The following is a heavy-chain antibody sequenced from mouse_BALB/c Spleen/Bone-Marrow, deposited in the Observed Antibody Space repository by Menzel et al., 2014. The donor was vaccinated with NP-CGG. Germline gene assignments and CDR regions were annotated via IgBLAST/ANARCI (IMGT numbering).Heavy chain of an antibody. Sequence: DVQPQESGAELVKPGASVKLSCTASGFNIKDTYMHWVKQRPEQGLEWTGRIDPANGNTKYDPKFQGKATITADTSSNTAYLQLSSLTSEDTAVYYCAYGSSYDYFDYWGQGTTLTVSS. V-gene: IGHV14-3*02. CDR2: IDPANGNT. J-gene: IGHJ2*01. CDR1: GFNIKDTY. D-gene: IGHD1-1*01. CDR3: AYGSSYDYFDY.